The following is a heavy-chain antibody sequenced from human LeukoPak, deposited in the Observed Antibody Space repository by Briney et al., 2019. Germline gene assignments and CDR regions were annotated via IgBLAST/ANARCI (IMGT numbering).Heavy chain of an antibody. CDR3: ASRSGRTAPLDY. D-gene: IGHD5-18*01. Sequence: SETLSLTCTVSGGSISSGSYYWGWIRQPPGKGLEWIGTISYSGSTHYNPSLKSRVTISVDTSKNQFSLKLTSVTAADTAVFYCASRSGRTAPLDYWGQGTLVTVSS. CDR2: ISYSGST. V-gene: IGHV4-39*01. CDR1: GGSISSGSYY. J-gene: IGHJ4*02.